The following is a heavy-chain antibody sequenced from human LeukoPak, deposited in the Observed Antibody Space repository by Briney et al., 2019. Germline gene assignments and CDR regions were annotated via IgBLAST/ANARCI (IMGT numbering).Heavy chain of an antibody. CDR2: INHSGST. V-gene: IGHV4-34*01. CDR1: GGSFSGYY. J-gene: IGHJ4*02. Sequence: PSETLSLTCAVYGGSFSGYYWSWIRQPPGKGLEWIGEINHSGSTNHNPSLKSRVTISVDTSKNPFSLKLSSVTAADTAVYYCARVKGSSSSRDWGQGTLVTVSS. D-gene: IGHD6-13*01. CDR3: ARVKGSSSSRD.